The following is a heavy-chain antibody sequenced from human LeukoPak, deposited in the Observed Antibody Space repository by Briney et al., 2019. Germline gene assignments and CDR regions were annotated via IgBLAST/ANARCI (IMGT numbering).Heavy chain of an antibody. V-gene: IGHV4-34*01. J-gene: IGHJ4*02. CDR2: INHSGST. Sequence: NPSETLSLTCAVYGGSFSGYYWSWIRQPPGKGLEWIGEINHSGSTNYNPSLKSRVTISVDTPKNQFSLKLSSVTAADTAVYYCARARPIKRMIVGAIGFDYWGQGTLVTVSS. D-gene: IGHD1-26*01. CDR1: GGSFSGYY. CDR3: ARARPIKRMIVGAIGFDY.